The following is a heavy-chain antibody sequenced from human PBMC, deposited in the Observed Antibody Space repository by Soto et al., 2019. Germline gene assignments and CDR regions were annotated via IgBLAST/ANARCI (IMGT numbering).Heavy chain of an antibody. CDR1: GGSFSGYY. CDR2: INHSGST. CDR3: ARGVWLGVVIIHGAPWFDP. V-gene: IGHV4-34*01. Sequence: QVQLQQWGAGLLKPSETLSLTCAVYGGSFSGYYWSWIRQPPGKGLEWIGEINHSGSTNYNPSLKSRVTISVDTSKNQFSLKLSSVTAADTAVYYCARGVWLGVVIIHGAPWFDPWGQGTLVTVSS. J-gene: IGHJ5*02. D-gene: IGHD3-3*01.